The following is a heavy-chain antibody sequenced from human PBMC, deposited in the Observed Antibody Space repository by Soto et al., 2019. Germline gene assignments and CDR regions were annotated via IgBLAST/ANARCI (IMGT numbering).Heavy chain of an antibody. J-gene: IGHJ4*02. Sequence: EVQLLESGGGLVQPGGPLRLSCAASGLTFSSYAMSWVRQAPGKGLGWVSSITGSAGSTYYADSVKGRFTISRDNSKNALYLQMNSLMAEDTAVYYCAKDRNRWLRFDLGYWGQGTLVTVSS. CDR1: GLTFSSYA. D-gene: IGHD5-12*01. CDR3: AKDRNRWLRFDLGY. CDR2: ITGSAGST. V-gene: IGHV3-23*01.